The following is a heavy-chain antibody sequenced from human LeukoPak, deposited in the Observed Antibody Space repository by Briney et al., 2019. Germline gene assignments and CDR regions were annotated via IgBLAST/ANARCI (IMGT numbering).Heavy chain of an antibody. Sequence: PGRSLRLSCAASGFTFSSYAMHWVRQAPGKGLEWVAVISYDGTNKYYADSVKGRFTTSRDNSKNTLYLHMDSLRAEDTAVYYCAKVGDNWDFDYWGQGTLVSVSS. J-gene: IGHJ4*02. D-gene: IGHD3-16*01. CDR3: AKVGDNWDFDY. CDR1: GFTFSSYA. V-gene: IGHV3-30*04. CDR2: ISYDGTNK.